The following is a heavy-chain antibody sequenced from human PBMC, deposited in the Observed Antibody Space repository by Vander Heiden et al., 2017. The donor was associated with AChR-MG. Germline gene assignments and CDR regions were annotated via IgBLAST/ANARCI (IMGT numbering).Heavy chain of an antibody. V-gene: IGHV4-59*01. CDR3: AGGGDSEYSSSSGWFDP. D-gene: IGHD6-6*01. Sequence: QVQLQESGPGLAKPSETLSLTCTVSAGSISSYYWSWIRQPPGKGLEWIGYIYYSGSTNYNPSLKSRVTISVDTSKNQFSLKLSSVTAADTAVYYCAGGGDSEYSSSSGWFDPWGQGTLVTVSS. J-gene: IGHJ5*02. CDR1: AGSISSYY. CDR2: IYYSGST.